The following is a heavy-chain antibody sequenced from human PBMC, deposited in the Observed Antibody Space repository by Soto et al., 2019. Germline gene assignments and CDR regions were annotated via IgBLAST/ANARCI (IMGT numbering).Heavy chain of an antibody. CDR1: GVSITTNGYS. CDR2: IYPSGTI. CDR3: ATYTAFAKYYFDY. J-gene: IGHJ4*02. V-gene: IGHV4-30-2*01. Sequence: LSLTCAVSGVSITTNGYSWSWIRQPPGKGLEWIGYIYPSGTIFYNPSLNSRVTISADTSNNQFSLKLTSVTAADTAVYFCATYTAFAKYYFDYWGRGTLVTVSS. D-gene: IGHD3-16*01.